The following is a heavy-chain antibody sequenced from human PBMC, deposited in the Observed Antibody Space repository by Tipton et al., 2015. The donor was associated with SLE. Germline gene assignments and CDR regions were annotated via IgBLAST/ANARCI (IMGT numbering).Heavy chain of an antibody. D-gene: IGHD6-25*01. Sequence: QLVQSGPEVKKPGSSVKVSCKASGGTFSSYTFSWVRQAPGQGLEWMGGIIPIFGTADYAQKFQGRVTITADESTSTVYMELTSLRSEDTAVYYCARDRAAQYYSYYYMDVWGKGTTVTISS. CDR1: GGTFSSYT. J-gene: IGHJ6*03. V-gene: IGHV1-69*01. CDR2: IIPIFGTA. CDR3: ARDRAAQYYSYYYMDV.